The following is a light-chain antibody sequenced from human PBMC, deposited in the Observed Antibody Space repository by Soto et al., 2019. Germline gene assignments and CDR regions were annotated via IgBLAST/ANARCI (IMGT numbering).Light chain of an antibody. CDR1: SSDVGGYNY. Sequence: QSALTQPASVSGSPGQSITISCTGTSSDVGGYNYVSWYQQHPGKAPKLMIYDVSNRPSGVANRFSGSKSGNTASLTISGLXAXXXXDYYCSSYTSSSTSYVFGTGTKLTV. CDR3: SSYTSSSTSYV. J-gene: IGLJ1*01. CDR2: DVS. V-gene: IGLV2-14*01.